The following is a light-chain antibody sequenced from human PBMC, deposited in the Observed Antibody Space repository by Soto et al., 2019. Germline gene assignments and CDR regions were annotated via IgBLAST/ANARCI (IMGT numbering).Light chain of an antibody. J-gene: IGLJ3*02. CDR1: RSNIGSNA. Sequence: QSVLTQPPSASGTPGQRVTISCSGSRSNIGSNAVSWYQQLPGTAPKLLIYNDNQRPSGVPDRFPASKSGTSASLAISGLQSEDEADYYCAAWDDSLNARGVFGGGTKLTVL. CDR2: NDN. V-gene: IGLV1-44*01. CDR3: AAWDDSLNARGV.